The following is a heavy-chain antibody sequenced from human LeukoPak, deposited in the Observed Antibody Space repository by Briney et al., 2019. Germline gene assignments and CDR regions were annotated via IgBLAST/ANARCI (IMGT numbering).Heavy chain of an antibody. J-gene: IGHJ6*02. D-gene: IGHD3-10*01. CDR3: VRDQWGVATITGMDV. CDR2: ISSDATKK. CDR1: GFIFSSHS. V-gene: IGHV3-30-3*01. Sequence: PGRSLRLSCAASGFIFSSHSMHWVRQSPGRGLEWVADISSDATKKYYTDSMKGRFTISRDNPRSTLYLEMNSLTSEDSAVYYRVRDQWGVATITGMDVWGQGTTVTVSS.